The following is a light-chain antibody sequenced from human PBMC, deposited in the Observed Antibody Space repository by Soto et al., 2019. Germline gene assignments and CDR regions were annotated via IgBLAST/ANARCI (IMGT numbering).Light chain of an antibody. CDR1: SSDVGSYNL. J-gene: IGLJ1*01. V-gene: IGLV2-23*01. CDR3: CSYAGSSYV. CDR2: EGS. Sequence: QSVLTQPASVSGSPGQSITISCTGTSSDVGSYNLGSWYQQHPGKAPKLMIYEGSKRPSGVSNRFSGSKSGNTASLTISGLQAEDEADYYCCSYAGSSYVFGTGTKLTVL.